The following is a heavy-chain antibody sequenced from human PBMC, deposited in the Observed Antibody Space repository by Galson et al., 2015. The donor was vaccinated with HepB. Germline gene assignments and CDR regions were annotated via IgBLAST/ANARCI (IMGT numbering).Heavy chain of an antibody. D-gene: IGHD3-22*01. CDR3: ARASGYPRYYFDY. CDR2: IYYSGST. J-gene: IGHJ4*02. V-gene: IGHV4-39*07. Sequence: CTVSGGSISSSSYYWGWIRQPPGKGLEWIGSIYYSGSTYYNPSLKSRVTISVDTSQNQFSLKLSSVTAADTAVYYCARASGYPRYYFDYWGQGTLVTVSS. CDR1: GGSISSSSYY.